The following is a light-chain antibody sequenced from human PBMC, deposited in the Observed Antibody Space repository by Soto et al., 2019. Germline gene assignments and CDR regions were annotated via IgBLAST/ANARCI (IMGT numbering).Light chain of an antibody. CDR2: LGS. CDR1: QSLLHSNGYNY. CDR3: KQIIQPPLT. Sequence: DLVMTQSPLSLPVTPGEPASISCRSSQSLLHSNGYNYLDWYLQKPGQSPQLLLYLGSNRAYGVTNRCGGSGEGTNFTMKISRVEDEDVGVYCCKQIIQPPLTFGQGTRLEIK. J-gene: IGKJ5*01. V-gene: IGKV2-28*01.